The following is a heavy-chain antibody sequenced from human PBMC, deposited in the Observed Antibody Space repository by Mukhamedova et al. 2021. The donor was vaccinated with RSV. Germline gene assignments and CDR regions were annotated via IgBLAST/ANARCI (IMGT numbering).Heavy chain of an antibody. J-gene: IGHJ4*01. D-gene: IGHD1-26*01. CDR1: GFSFSTYS. Sequence: GFSFSTYSMHWVRQAPGKGLEWVAVITYDGTEKFYADSVRGRCTVSRDNSKNTLYLQMNSLRAEDTAGYSCAKDKGGTYLVDYWG. V-gene: IGHV3-30*18. CDR2: ITYDGTEK. CDR3: AKDKGGTYLVDY.